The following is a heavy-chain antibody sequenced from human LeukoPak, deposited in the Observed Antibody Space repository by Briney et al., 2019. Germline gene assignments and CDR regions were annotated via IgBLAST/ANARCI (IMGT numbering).Heavy chain of an antibody. D-gene: IGHD2-15*01. CDR2: MSYSGHT. CDR1: GDSIGRINYF. CDR3: ARDRDVDDFDS. J-gene: IGHJ4*01. Sequence: SETLSLTCTISGDSIGRINYFWGWFRQARGKGLEWIVSMSYSGHTYYNPSLKSRVTTSIDTSKNQLSLNLKSVTAADTAVYYCARDRDVDDFDSWGHGTLVTVSS. V-gene: IGHV4-39*07.